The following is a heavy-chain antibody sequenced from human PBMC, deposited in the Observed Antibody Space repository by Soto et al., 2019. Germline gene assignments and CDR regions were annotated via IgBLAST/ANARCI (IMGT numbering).Heavy chain of an antibody. Sequence: SETLSLTCTVSCGSISSYYWSWIRQPPGKGLEWIGYIYYSGSTNYNPSLKSRVTISVDTSKNQFSLKLSSVTAADTAVYYCASGRTTVVTPSLNYYYYGMDVWGQGTTVTVSS. CDR1: CGSISSYY. V-gene: IGHV4-59*01. CDR3: ASGRTTVVTPSLNYYYYGMDV. D-gene: IGHD4-17*01. J-gene: IGHJ6*02. CDR2: IYYSGST.